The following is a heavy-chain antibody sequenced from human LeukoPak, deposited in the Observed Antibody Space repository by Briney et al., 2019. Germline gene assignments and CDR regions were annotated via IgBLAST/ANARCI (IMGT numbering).Heavy chain of an antibody. CDR3: ARGGDFDY. D-gene: IGHD3-10*01. Sequence: GRSLRLSCAASGFTFSTYAMHWVRQAPGKGLEWVAFTSYDGSNKYYADSVKGRFTISRDNSKSTLFLQMNSLRADDTAGYYCARGGDFDYWGQGTLVTVSS. J-gene: IGHJ4*02. CDR2: TSYDGSNK. CDR1: GFTFSTYA. V-gene: IGHV3-30*07.